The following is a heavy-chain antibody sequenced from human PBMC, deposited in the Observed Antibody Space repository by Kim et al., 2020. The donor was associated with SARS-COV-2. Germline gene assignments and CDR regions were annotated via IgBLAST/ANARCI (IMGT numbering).Heavy chain of an antibody. J-gene: IGHJ5*02. CDR2: IYYSGNT. CDR3: ARQRSRDGYNYGRFDP. CDR1: GGSISSSSYY. D-gene: IGHD5-18*01. Sequence: SETLSLTCTVSGGSISSSSYYWGWIRQPPGKGLEWIGNIYYSGNTYYNPSLKSRVTITGDKSKNQFSLKLSSVTAADTAVYYCARQRSRDGYNYGRFDPWGQGTLVTVSS. V-gene: IGHV4-39*01.